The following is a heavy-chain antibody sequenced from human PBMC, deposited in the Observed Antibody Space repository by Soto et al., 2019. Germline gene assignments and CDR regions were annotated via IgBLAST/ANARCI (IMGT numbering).Heavy chain of an antibody. Sequence: QVQLQESGPGLVKPSETLSLTCTVSGVSISSYYWNWIRQTPGKGLEWIGYVYYTGSTNYNPSLKSRVTMSVDTSQNQFSLKLTSVTAADTVVYYCASRRVGFPFDHWGQGTLVTVSS. CDR3: ASRRVGFPFDH. CDR2: VYYTGST. CDR1: GVSISSYY. V-gene: IGHV4-59*12. D-gene: IGHD6-25*01. J-gene: IGHJ4*02.